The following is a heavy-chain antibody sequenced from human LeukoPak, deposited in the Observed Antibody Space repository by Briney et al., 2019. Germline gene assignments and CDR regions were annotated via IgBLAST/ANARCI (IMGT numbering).Heavy chain of an antibody. V-gene: IGHV3-66*01. CDR2: IYSGGST. CDR1: GFTVSNNY. D-gene: IGHD1-26*01. CDR3: ARGRQVGASTVEDY. Sequence: GGSLRLSCAATGFTVSNNYMSWVRQAPGQGLEWVSVIYSGGSTYYADSVKGRFTISRDNSKNTLYLQMNNLRAEDTAVYYCARGRQVGASTVEDYWGQGTLVTVSS. J-gene: IGHJ4*02.